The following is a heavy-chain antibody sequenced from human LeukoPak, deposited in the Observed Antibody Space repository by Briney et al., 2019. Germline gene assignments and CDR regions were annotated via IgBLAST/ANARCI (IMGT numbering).Heavy chain of an antibody. V-gene: IGHV1-18*01. D-gene: IGHD2-2*02. J-gene: IGHJ5*02. CDR1: GYTFTSYG. Sequence: ASVKVSCKASGYTFTSYGISWVRQAPGQGLEWMGWISAYNGNTNYAQKLQGRVTMTTDTSTSTAYMELRSLRSDDTAVYYCARFTGPRVVPAAILSAAGTLSWFDPWGQGTLVTVSS. CDR2: ISAYNGNT. CDR3: ARFTGPRVVPAAILSAAGTLSWFDP.